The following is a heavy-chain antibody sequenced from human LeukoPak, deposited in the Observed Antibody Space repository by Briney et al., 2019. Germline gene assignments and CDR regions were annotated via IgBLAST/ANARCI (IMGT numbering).Heavy chain of an antibody. J-gene: IGHJ4*02. CDR2: ISAYNGNT. CDR3: ARELPMVRGLAAIDY. D-gene: IGHD3-10*01. Sequence: GASVKVSCKASGYTFTSYGISWVRQAPGQGLEWMGWISAYNGNTNYAQKLQGRVTMTTDTSTSTAYMELRSLRSDDTAVYYCARELPMVRGLAAIDYWGQGTLVTVSS. CDR1: GYTFTSYG. V-gene: IGHV1-18*01.